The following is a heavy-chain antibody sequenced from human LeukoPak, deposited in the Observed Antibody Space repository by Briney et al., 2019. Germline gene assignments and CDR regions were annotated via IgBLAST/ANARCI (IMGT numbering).Heavy chain of an antibody. J-gene: IGHJ4*02. V-gene: IGHV4-34*01. D-gene: IGHD5-18*01. CDR1: GGSFSGYY. CDR2: INHSGST. CDR3: ARAIGYSYGRFDY. Sequence: SETLSLTCAVYGGSFSGYYWSWIRQPPGKGLEWIGEINHSGSTNYNPSLKSRVTIPVDTSKNQFSLKLSSVTAADTAVYYCARAIGYSYGRFDYWGQGTLVTVSS.